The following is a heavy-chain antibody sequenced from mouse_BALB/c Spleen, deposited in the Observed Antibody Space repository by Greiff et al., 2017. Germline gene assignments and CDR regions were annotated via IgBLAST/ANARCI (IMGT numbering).Heavy chain of an antibody. J-gene: IGHJ1*01. V-gene: IGHV5-6-5*01. D-gene: IGHD1-1*01. CDR2: ISSGGST. CDR1: GFTFSSYA. CDR3: ARGGSSPPHFDV. Sequence: EVQRVESGGGLVKPGGSLKLSCAASGFTFSSYAMSWVRQTPEKRLEWVASISSGGSTYYPDSVKGRFTISRDNARNILYLQMSSLRSEDTAMYYCARGGSSPPHFDVWGAGTTVTVSS.